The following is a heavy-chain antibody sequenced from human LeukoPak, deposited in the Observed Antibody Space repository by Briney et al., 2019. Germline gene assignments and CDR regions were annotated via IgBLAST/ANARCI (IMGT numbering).Heavy chain of an antibody. CDR3: ARRWNYGRNYYIAV. CDR2: ISDSGRI. D-gene: IGHD1-7*01. V-gene: IGHV4-34*01. CDR1: GGSFSNYY. J-gene: IGHJ6*03. Sequence: SETLSLTCADYGGSFSNYYWSWIRQPPGKGLEWIGEISDSGRINYNPSLMSRVTVSVDTSKNQFSLRLTSVTATDTAVYYYARRWNYGRNYYIAVWSNGATVSVSS.